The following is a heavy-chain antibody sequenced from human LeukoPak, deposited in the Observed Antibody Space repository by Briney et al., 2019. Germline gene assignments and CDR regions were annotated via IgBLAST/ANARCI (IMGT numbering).Heavy chain of an antibody. J-gene: IGHJ4*02. D-gene: IGHD4-17*01. CDR2: IDPSDSYT. Sequence: GESLKLSCKGSGYSYTSYWISWVRQMPGKGLECMGRIDPSDSYTNYSPSFQGHVTISADKSISTAYLQWSSLKASDTAMYYCARQPYGDYVLGFDYWGQGTLVTVSS. CDR3: ARQPYGDYVLGFDY. CDR1: GYSYTSYW. V-gene: IGHV5-10-1*01.